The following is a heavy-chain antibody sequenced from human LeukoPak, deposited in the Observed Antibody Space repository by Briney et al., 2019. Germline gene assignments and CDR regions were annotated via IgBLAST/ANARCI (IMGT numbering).Heavy chain of an antibody. CDR3: ARHSHRTAMVPHYYYYCMDV. V-gene: IGHV4-39*01. J-gene: IGHJ6*03. CDR2: IYYSGST. D-gene: IGHD5-18*01. CDR1: GGSISSSSNY. Sequence: SETLSLTCTVSGGSISSSSNYWGWIRQPPGKGLEWIGSIYYSGSTYYNPSLKSRVTISVDTSKNQFSLKLSSVTAADTAVYYCARHSHRTAMVPHYYYYCMDVWGKGTTVTVSS.